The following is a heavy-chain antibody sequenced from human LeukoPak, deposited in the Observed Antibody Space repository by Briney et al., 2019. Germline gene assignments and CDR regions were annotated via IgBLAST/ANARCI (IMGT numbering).Heavy chain of an antibody. CDR3: ASDYGGNSFQDY. CDR2: IGSSGSTI. V-gene: IGHV3-11*01. CDR1: GFTFSDYY. J-gene: IGHJ4*02. Sequence: GGSLRLSCAASGFTFSDYYMSWIRQAPGKGLEWVSYIGSSGSTIYYADSVKGRFTISGDNAKNSLYLQMNSLRAEDTAVYYGASDYGGNSFQDYWGQGTLVTVSS. D-gene: IGHD4-23*01.